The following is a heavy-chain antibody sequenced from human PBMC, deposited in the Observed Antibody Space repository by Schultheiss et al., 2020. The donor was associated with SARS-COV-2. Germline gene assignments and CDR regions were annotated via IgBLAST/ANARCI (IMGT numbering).Heavy chain of an antibody. Sequence: GGSLRLSCAASGFTLSSYAMHWVRQAPGKGLVWVSRINSDGSSTSYADSVKGRFTISRDNAKNSLYLQMNSLRAEDTALYYCAKAGLWSGYWEYNYYYGMDVWGQGTTVTVSS. D-gene: IGHD3-3*01. CDR3: AKAGLWSGYWEYNYYYGMDV. CDR2: INSDGSST. CDR1: GFTLSSYA. J-gene: IGHJ6*02. V-gene: IGHV3-74*01.